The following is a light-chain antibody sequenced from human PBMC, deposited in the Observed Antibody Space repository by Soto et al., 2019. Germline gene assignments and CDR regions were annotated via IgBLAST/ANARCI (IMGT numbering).Light chain of an antibody. CDR3: QQTFSPPYT. J-gene: IGKJ2*01. CDR1: QSISNS. Sequence: DIQMTQSLSSLSASVGDTVTITCRASQSISNSLSWYQQKPGKAPKVLIYVASTWQRGVPSRFSGSGSGTDFTLTISSLQPEDVATYYCQQTFSPPYTFGQGTKLEIK. CDR2: VAS. V-gene: IGKV1-39*01.